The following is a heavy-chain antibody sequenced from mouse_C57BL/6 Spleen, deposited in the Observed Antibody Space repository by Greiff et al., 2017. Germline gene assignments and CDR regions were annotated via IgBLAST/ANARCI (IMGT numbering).Heavy chain of an antibody. CDR2: INPNNGGT. J-gene: IGHJ2*01. CDR3: AIHLRPFDY. V-gene: IGHV1-22*01. CDR1: GYTFTDYN. Sequence: EVQLQQSGPELVKPGASVKMSCKASGYTFTDYNMHWVKQSHGKSLEWIGYINPNNGGTSYNQKFKGKATLTVNKSSSTAYMELRILTSEDSAVYYCAIHLRPFDYWGQGTTLTVSS. D-gene: IGHD3-2*02.